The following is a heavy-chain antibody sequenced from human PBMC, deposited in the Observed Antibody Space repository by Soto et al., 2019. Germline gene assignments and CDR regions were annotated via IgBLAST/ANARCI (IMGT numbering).Heavy chain of an antibody. Sequence: EVQLVESGGGLVKPGGSLRLSCAASGFTFSSYSMNWVRQAPGKGLEWVSSISSSSSYIYYADSVKGRFTISRDNAKNSLYLQMDTLRAEDTAVYYCARDSTYSSIWYDPSYYYGMDLWGQGTTVTVS. J-gene: IGHJ6*02. CDR2: ISSSSSYI. V-gene: IGHV3-21*01. CDR1: GFTFSSYS. CDR3: ARDSTYSSIWYDPSYYYGMDL. D-gene: IGHD6-13*01.